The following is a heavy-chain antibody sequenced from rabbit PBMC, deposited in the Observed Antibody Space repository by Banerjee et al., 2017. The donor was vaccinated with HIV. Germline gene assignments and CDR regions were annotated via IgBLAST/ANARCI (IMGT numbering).Heavy chain of an antibody. D-gene: IGHD2-1*01. CDR1: GFSFSSGYD. J-gene: IGHJ4*01. V-gene: IGHV1S45*01. CDR3: ARDDYGFNL. Sequence: QQQLVESGGDLVKPEGSLTLTCTASGFSFSSGYDMCWVRQAPGKGLEWIGCIWIGNSASTYYASWAKGRFTISKTSSTTVTLQMTSLTAADTATYFCARDDYGFNLWGQGTLVTIS. CDR2: IWIGNSAST.